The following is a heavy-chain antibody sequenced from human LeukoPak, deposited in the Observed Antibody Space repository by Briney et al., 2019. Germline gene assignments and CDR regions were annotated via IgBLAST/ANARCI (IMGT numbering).Heavy chain of an antibody. CDR3: ARGRHSYESSDYYYEGDAFDI. D-gene: IGHD3-22*01. CDR2: ISSVSSYI. V-gene: IGHV3-21*04. Sequence: GGSLRLSCAASGFTFSSYSMNWVRQAPGKGLEWVSSISSVSSYIYYADSVKGRFTISRDNAKNSLYLQMNSLRAEDTAVYYCARGRHSYESSDYYYEGDAFDIWGQGTMVTVSS. J-gene: IGHJ3*02. CDR1: GFTFSSYS.